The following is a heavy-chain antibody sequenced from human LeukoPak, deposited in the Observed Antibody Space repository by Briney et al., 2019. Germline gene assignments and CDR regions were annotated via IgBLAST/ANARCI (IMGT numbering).Heavy chain of an antibody. CDR3: ANIFGGNSHRSDY. J-gene: IGHJ4*02. CDR2: IKTKTDGGTT. CDR1: GFTFSSAW. D-gene: IGHD4-23*01. V-gene: IGHV3-15*01. Sequence: GGSLRLSCAASGFTFSSAWMSWVRQAPGQGLEWLGRIKTKTDGGTTDYAAPVKGRFTISRDDSKDTMYLQMNSLKSDDTAVYYCANIFGGNSHRSDYWGQGTLVTVSS.